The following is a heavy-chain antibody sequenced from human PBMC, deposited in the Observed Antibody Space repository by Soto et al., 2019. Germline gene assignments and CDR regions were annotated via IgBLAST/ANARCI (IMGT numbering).Heavy chain of an antibody. V-gene: IGHV2-26*01. Sequence: SGPTLVNPTETLTLTCSVSGFSLTSGRMGVGWIRQPPGKALEWLAHFFSDAERSYSTSMQSRLNMYKDSSGSQVVLTMTNMAPADTATYFCARMDGDYNYYGLDVWGHGIAVTVSS. CDR1: GFSLTSGRMG. D-gene: IGHD4-17*01. CDR3: ARMDGDYNYYGLDV. J-gene: IGHJ6*02. CDR2: FFSDAER.